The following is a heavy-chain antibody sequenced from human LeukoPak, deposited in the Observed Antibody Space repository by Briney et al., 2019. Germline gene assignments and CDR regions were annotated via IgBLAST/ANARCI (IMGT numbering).Heavy chain of an antibody. D-gene: IGHD2-2*01. CDR1: GYTFTGYY. J-gene: IGHJ6*03. Sequence: SVKVSCKASGYTFTGYYMHWVRQAPGQGLEWMGGIIPIFGTANYAQKFQGRVTITTDESTSTAYMELSSLRSEDTAVYYCARDPIWDCSSTSCSLGGGDYYYYMDVWGKGTTVTVSS. CDR3: ARDPIWDCSSTSCSLGGGDYYYYMDV. V-gene: IGHV1-69*05. CDR2: IIPIFGTA.